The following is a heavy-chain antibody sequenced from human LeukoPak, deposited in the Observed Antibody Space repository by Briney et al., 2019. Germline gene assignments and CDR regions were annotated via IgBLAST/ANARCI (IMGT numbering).Heavy chain of an antibody. CDR2: INHSGST. J-gene: IGHJ6*02. D-gene: IGHD3-22*01. CDR1: GGSISSSSYY. Sequence: SETLSLTCTVSGGSISSSSYYWGWIRQPPGKGLEWIGEINHSGSTNYNPSLKSRVTISVDTSKNQFSLKLSSVTAADTAVYYCARGALTMIVVGYWYGMDVWGQGTTVTVSS. CDR3: ARGALTMIVVGYWYGMDV. V-gene: IGHV4-39*07.